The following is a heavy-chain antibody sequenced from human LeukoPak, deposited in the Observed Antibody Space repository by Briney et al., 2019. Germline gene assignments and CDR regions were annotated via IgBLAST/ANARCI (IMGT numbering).Heavy chain of an antibody. CDR3: ARDGYYGSGEGPLDP. CDR2: IIPIFGTA. D-gene: IGHD3-10*01. Sequence: ASVKVSCKASGGTFISYAISWVRQAPGQGLEWMGGIIPIFGTANYAQKFQGRVTITADDSTSTAYIELSSLRSEDTAVYYCARDGYYGSGEGPLDPWGQGTLVTVSS. J-gene: IGHJ5*02. V-gene: IGHV1-69*13. CDR1: GGTFISYA.